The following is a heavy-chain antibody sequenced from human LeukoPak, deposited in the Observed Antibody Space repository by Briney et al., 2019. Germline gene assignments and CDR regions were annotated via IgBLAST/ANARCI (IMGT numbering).Heavy chain of an antibody. Sequence: PGRSLRLSCAASGFTFDDYAMHWVRQAPGKGLEWVSGISWNSGSIGYADSVKGRFTISRDNSKNTLYLQMNSLRAEDTAVYYCANDYGGGRGPDAFDIWGQGTMVTVSP. CDR1: GFTFDDYA. CDR2: ISWNSGSI. D-gene: IGHD4-23*01. CDR3: ANDYGGGRGPDAFDI. J-gene: IGHJ3*02. V-gene: IGHV3-9*01.